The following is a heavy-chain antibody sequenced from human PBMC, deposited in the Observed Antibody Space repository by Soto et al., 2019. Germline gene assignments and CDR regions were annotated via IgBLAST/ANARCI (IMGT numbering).Heavy chain of an antibody. V-gene: IGHV3-64D*08. J-gene: IGHJ4*02. Sequence: EVQLVESGGGLVQPGGSLRLSCSASGFTISSYAMHWVRQAPGKGLASVSVTYSKGGSTHYADSVRGRFTISTDNSKNTLNLQMSSLRAEDTAVYSCVRDLWGFESWGQGTLVTVSS. CDR3: VRDLWGFES. CDR2: TYSKGGST. CDR1: GFTISSYA. D-gene: IGHD3-16*01.